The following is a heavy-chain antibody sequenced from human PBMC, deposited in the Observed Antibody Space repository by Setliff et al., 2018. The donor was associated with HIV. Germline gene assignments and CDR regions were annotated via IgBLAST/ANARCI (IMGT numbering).Heavy chain of an antibody. CDR3: ARGRKRDGCNFYYYYMDV. CDR1: GDSIITYY. CDR2: IHHSGSS. Sequence: SETLSLTCTVSGDSIITYYWTWIRQPPGKGLEWIGYIHHSGSSDYTPSLRSRVTMSVDTSKNQFSLKLTSVTAADTAVYYCARGRKRDGCNFYYYYMDVWDKGTTVTVSS. V-gene: IGHV4-59*12. J-gene: IGHJ6*03. D-gene: IGHD6-19*01.